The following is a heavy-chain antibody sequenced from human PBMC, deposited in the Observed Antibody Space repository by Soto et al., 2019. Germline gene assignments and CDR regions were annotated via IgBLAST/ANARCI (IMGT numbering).Heavy chain of an antibody. CDR1: GFTFSSYS. V-gene: IGHV3-21*01. J-gene: IGHJ6*03. D-gene: IGHD3-3*01. CDR3: ARPGITIFGVVIMEGYMDV. CDR2: ISSSSSYI. Sequence: GGSLRLSCAASGFTFSSYSMNWVRQAPGKGLEWVSSISSSSSYIYYADSVKGRFTISRDNAKNSLYLQMNSLRAEDTAVYYCARPGITIFGVVIMEGYMDVWGKGTTVTVSS.